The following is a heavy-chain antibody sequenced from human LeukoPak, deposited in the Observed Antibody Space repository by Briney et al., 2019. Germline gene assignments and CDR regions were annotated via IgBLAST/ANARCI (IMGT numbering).Heavy chain of an antibody. Sequence: SETLSLTCTVSGDSVTTYYWSWIRQPPGKGLEWLGYIYYSGSATYNPSLKSRVTISVDTSKNQFSLRLSSVTAADTAVYYCARDGSNWSNDYYHGVDVWGQGTTVTVSS. V-gene: IGHV4-59*02. CDR2: IYYSGSA. CDR3: ARDGSNWSNDYYHGVDV. CDR1: GDSVTTYY. J-gene: IGHJ6*02. D-gene: IGHD4-11*01.